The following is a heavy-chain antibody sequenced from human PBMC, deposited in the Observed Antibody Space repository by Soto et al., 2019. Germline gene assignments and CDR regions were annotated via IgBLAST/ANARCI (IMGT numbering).Heavy chain of an antibody. CDR3: ARQGRTTHYGVVSGYDFPDAFDL. CDR2: IYPGDSDT. D-gene: IGHD3-3*01. CDR1: GYSFTTYW. V-gene: IGHV5-51*01. Sequence: EVQLVQSRAEVKKPGESLKISCQGSGYSFTTYWIAWVRQMPGKGLEWVGIIYPGDSDTRYSPSFQGHVTISADKYINTAYPQWSSLKASDTAMYFCARQGRTTHYGVVSGYDFPDAFDLWGQGTMVTVSS. J-gene: IGHJ3*01.